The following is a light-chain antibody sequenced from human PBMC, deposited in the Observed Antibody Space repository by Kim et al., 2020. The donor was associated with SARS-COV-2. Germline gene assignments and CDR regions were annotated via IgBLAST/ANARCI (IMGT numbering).Light chain of an antibody. CDR1: QSVSGNQ. CDR2: GVA. Sequence: SPGETATLTCRASQSVSGNQLAWYQLRRGQAPRLLMYGVAARAPGIPDRFSVSGSGTEFVLTISRLEREDFALYYCQQYDNRPHTFGQGTKLEIK. CDR3: QQYDNRPHT. J-gene: IGKJ2*01. V-gene: IGKV3-20*01.